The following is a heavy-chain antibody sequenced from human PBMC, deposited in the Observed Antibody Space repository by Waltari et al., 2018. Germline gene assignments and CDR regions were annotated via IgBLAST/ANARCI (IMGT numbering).Heavy chain of an antibody. CDR1: GVTFSRYG. CDR3: SKGSGSIRDRRGSPPGDY. CDR2: ISDNGSNK. Sequence: QVHLVESGGGVVQPGRSLRCSCAASGVTFSRYGMHWVRQAPGKGLEWVALISDNGSNKDYADPVKGRFTISRDNSKNTLYLQMSSLRAEDTAVYYCSKGSGSIRDRRGSPPGDYWGQGTLVTVSS. J-gene: IGHJ4*02. D-gene: IGHD3-10*01. V-gene: IGHV3-30*18.